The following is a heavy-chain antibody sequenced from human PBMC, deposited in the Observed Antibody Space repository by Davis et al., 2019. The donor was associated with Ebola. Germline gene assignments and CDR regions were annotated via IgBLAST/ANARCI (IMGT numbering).Heavy chain of an antibody. V-gene: IGHV1-69*13. D-gene: IGHD5-12*01. J-gene: IGHJ4*02. CDR1: GGTFTNYA. CDR3: ARGRPWLWVATPVRFDS. Sequence: SVKVSCKTSGGTFTNYAVNWVRQAPGQGLEWMGGVIPMFGTSKYAQKFQDRVTITADESTNTAYMELSSLRSDDTAVYYCARGRPWLWVATPVRFDSWGLGTLVIVSS. CDR2: VIPMFGTS.